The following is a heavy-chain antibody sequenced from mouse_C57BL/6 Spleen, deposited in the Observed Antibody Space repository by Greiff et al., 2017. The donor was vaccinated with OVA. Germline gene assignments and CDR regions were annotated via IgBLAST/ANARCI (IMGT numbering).Heavy chain of an antibody. Sequence: VQLQQSGAELVRPGTSVKVSCKASGYAFTNYLIEWVKQRPGQGLEWIGVINPGSGGTTYNEKFKGKATLTADKSSSTAYMQLSSRTSEDSAVYFCARAYSNAYFDYWGQGTTLTVSS. D-gene: IGHD2-5*01. CDR2: INPGSGGT. V-gene: IGHV1-54*01. CDR3: ARAYSNAYFDY. J-gene: IGHJ2*01. CDR1: GYAFTNYL.